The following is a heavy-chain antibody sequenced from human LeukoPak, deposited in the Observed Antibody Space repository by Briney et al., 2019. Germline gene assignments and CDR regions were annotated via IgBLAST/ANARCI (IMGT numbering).Heavy chain of an antibody. J-gene: IGHJ4*02. D-gene: IGHD4-17*01. CDR1: GGSISSYY. V-gene: IGHV4-59*08. CDR3: ARQGIGGGDYRFPVDY. Sequence: SETLSLTCTVSGGSISSYYWSWIRQPPGKGLEWIGYIYYSGSTNYNPSLKSRVTISVDTSKNQFSLKLSSVTAADTAVYYCARQGIGGGDYRFPVDYWGQGTLVTVSS. CDR2: IYYSGST.